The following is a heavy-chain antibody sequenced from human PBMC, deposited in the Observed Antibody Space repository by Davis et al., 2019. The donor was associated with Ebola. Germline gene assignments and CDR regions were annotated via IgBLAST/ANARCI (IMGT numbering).Heavy chain of an antibody. D-gene: IGHD5-12*01. J-gene: IGHJ4*02. CDR1: GFTFGSYS. V-gene: IGHV3-23*01. CDR2: ISGSGGST. CDR3: ARYNSAYERADLDY. Sequence: GESLKISCAASGFTFGSYSMSWVRQAPGKGLEWVSAISGSGGSTYYADSVKGRFTISRDNSKNTLYLQMDSLRVEDTAVYYCARYNSAYERADLDYWGQGTLVTVSS.